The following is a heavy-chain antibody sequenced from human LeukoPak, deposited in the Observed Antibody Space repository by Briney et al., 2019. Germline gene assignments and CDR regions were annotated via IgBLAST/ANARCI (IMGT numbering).Heavy chain of an antibody. CDR3: ADSSGASDY. J-gene: IGHJ4*02. CDR1: GFTFSTYF. D-gene: IGHD6-19*01. V-gene: IGHV3-64D*06. Sequence: GGSLRLSCAASGFTFSTYFMHWVRQAPGKGLEYVSAISSNGGSTYYADSVKGRFTISRDNSKNTLYLQMSSLRAEDTAVYYCADSSGASDYWGQGTLVTVSS. CDR2: ISSNGGST.